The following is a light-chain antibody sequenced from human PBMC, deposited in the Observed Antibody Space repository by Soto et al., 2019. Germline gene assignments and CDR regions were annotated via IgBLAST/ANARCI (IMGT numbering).Light chain of an antibody. J-gene: IGKJ1*01. Sequence: DIQMTQSPSSLPASVGDRVAITCRASQNIRTSLNWYQQKPGKAPKLLIYDASSLQSGVPFRFSGSGSGTDFTLTIDSLHPEDFATYYCQQSYNNVWTFGQGTKVDIK. CDR2: DAS. CDR3: QQSYNNVWT. V-gene: IGKV1-39*01. CDR1: QNIRTS.